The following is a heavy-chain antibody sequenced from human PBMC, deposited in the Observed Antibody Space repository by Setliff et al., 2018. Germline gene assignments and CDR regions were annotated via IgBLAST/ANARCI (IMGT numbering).Heavy chain of an antibody. CDR2: VSFFGSA. J-gene: IGHJ4*02. CDR1: GVSFSSTTFY. V-gene: IGHV4-39*07. CDR3: ARDPGVHSGTWCLDS. D-gene: IGHD2-8*01. Sequence: LSLTCNVSGVSFSSTTFYWAWIRQSPGKGLEWIGSVSFFGSAYYNPSLQSRGAISLDTSRNQFSLQLSSVTAADTAVYYCARDPGVHSGTWCLDSWGQGTQVTVSS.